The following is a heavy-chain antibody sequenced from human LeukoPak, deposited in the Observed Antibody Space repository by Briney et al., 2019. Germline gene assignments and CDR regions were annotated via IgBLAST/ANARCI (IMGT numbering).Heavy chain of an antibody. Sequence: SETLSLTCTVSGGSMSSHYWSWIRQPPGKGLEWIGRIYTSGSTNYNPSLKSRVTMSVDTSKNQFSLKLSSVTAADTAVYYCARDRGGYTYSHDYWGQGTLVTVSS. V-gene: IGHV4-4*07. CDR1: GGSMSSHY. CDR3: ARDRGGYTYSHDY. D-gene: IGHD5-18*01. J-gene: IGHJ4*02. CDR2: IYTSGST.